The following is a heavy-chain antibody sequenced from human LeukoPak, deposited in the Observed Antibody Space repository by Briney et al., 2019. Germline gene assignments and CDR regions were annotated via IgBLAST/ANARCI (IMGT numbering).Heavy chain of an antibody. D-gene: IGHD4-17*01. J-gene: IGHJ4*02. CDR1: GYTITGYY. CDR3: ARVPSDGDHYDY. V-gene: IGHV1-2*02. CDR2: INPNRGGT. Sequence: GSVKVSCKASGYTITGYYIHWVRQAPGQGLEWMGWINPNRGGTNNAQKFQGRVTMTRDTSINTVYMELSRLRSDDTAVYYCARVPSDGDHYDYWGQGTLVTVSS.